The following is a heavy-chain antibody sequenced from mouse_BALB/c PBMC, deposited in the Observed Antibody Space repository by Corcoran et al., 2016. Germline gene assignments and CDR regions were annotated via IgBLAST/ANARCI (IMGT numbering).Heavy chain of an antibody. D-gene: IGHD4-1*01. J-gene: IGHJ1*01. Sequence: EDQLQQSGAELVKPGALVKLSCTASGFHIKDTYMHWVKQRPEQGLAWIGRIDPANGNTKYDPKFQGKATITADTSSNSAYLQLSSLTSEDTAVYYCANWDWYFDVWGAGTTVTVSS. V-gene: IGHV14-3*02. CDR1: GFHIKDTY. CDR3: ANWDWYFDV. CDR2: IDPANGNT.